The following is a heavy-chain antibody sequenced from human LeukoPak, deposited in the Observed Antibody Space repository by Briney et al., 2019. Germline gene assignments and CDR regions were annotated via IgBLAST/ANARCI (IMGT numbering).Heavy chain of an antibody. Sequence: PSETLSLTCAVYGGSFSGYYWSWIRQPPGKGLEWIGEINHSGGSKYNPYLKSRVTISVGTAQNHYSLRLSPVPAAAAAVYYYARGQVATIEILPLPYTAAYYFDYWGQGTLVTVSS. CDR1: GGSFSGYY. J-gene: IGHJ4*02. CDR2: INHSGGS. D-gene: IGHD5-12*01. CDR3: ARGQVATIEILPLPYTAAYYFDY. V-gene: IGHV4-34*01.